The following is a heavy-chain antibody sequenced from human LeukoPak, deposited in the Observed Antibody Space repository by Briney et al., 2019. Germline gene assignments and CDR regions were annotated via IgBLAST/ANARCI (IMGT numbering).Heavy chain of an antibody. V-gene: IGHV3-21*04. J-gene: IGHJ5*02. D-gene: IGHD1-26*01. CDR3: ARAPKFRLVGVPKGPFDP. CDR2: ISSSSTYI. Sequence: AGGSLRLSCAASGFTFSSSFTLNWLRQAPGKGLEWVSSISSSSTYIYYADSVKGRFTISRDNSKNTLYLQMNSLRAEDTAVYYCARAPKFRLVGVPKGPFDPWGQGTLVTVSS. CDR1: GFTFSSSFT.